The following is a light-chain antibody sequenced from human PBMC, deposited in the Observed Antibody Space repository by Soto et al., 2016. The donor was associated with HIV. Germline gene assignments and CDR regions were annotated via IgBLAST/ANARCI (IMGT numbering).Light chain of an antibody. CDR1: QSISNW. CDR3: QQSDTPPYT. V-gene: IGKV1-39*01. Sequence: DIQMTQSPSTLSASVGDRVTITCRASQSISNWLAWYQQKPGKAPKLLIYGANTLQSGVPSRFSGSGSGTSFTLNIRSVQPEDSATYFCQQSDTPPYTFGQGTKVQIK. J-gene: IGKJ2*01. CDR2: GAN.